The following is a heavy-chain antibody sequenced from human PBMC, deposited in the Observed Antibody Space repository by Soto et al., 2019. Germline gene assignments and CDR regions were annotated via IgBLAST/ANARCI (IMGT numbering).Heavy chain of an antibody. Sequence: ASVKVSCKASGYTFTSYGISWVRQAPGQGLEWMGWISANSGSTNYAQKFQGWVTMTRDTSISTAYMELSRLRSDDTAVYYCARDSSGSYYGMDIWGQGTTVTVSS. V-gene: IGHV1-2*04. J-gene: IGHJ6*02. CDR1: GYTFTSYG. D-gene: IGHD6-19*01. CDR3: ARDSSGSYYGMDI. CDR2: ISANSGST.